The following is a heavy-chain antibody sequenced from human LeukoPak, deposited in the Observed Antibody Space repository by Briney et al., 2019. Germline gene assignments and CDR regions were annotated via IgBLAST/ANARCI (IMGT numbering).Heavy chain of an antibody. CDR2: IKSKTDGGTT. V-gene: IGHV3-15*01. CDR3: TARYFDWLFQDY. J-gene: IGHJ4*02. CDR1: GFTFSNAW. D-gene: IGHD3-9*01. Sequence: GGPLRLSCAASGFTFSNAWMSWVRQAPGKGLEWVGRIKSKTDGGTTDYAAPVKGRFTISRDDSKNTLYLQMNSLKTEDTAVYYCTARYFDWLFQDYWGQGTLVTVSS.